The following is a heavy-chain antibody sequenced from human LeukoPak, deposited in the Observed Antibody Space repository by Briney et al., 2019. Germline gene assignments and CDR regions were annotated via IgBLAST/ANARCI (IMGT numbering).Heavy chain of an antibody. J-gene: IGHJ5*02. D-gene: IGHD3-22*01. Sequence: ASVKVSCKASGGTFSSYAISWVRQAPGQGLEWMGRIIPIFGIANYAQKFQGRVTITADKSTSTAYMELSSLRSEDTAVYYCAREWGGTMIVVVINTYNWLDPWGQGTLVTVSS. CDR1: GGTFSSYA. CDR3: AREWGGTMIVVVINTYNWLDP. CDR2: IIPIFGIA. V-gene: IGHV1-69*04.